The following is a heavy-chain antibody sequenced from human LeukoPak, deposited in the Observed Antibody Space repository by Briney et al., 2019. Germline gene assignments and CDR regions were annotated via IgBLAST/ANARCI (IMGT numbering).Heavy chain of an antibody. CDR1: GFTFDDYA. D-gene: IGHD2-2*02. Sequence: GRSLRLSCAASGFTFDDYAMHWVRQAPGKGLEWVSGISWNSGSIGQADSVKGGFTISRDNAKNSLYLQMNSLRAEDTALYYCAKGGWPDIVVVPAAIGFAFDIWGQGTMVTVSS. CDR3: AKGGWPDIVVVPAAIGFAFDI. J-gene: IGHJ3*02. V-gene: IGHV3-9*01. CDR2: ISWNSGSI.